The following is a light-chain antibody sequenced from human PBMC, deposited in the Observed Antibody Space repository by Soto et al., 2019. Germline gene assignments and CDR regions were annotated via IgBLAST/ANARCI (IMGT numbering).Light chain of an antibody. V-gene: IGKV1-5*01. CDR3: QQYENYWT. Sequence: DIQMTQSPSSLSASVGDRVTITCRASQSISRYLNWYQHKPGKAPKLLIYDASNLDSGVPSRFSGSGSGTEFSLTISNLQPDDCATYYCQQYENYWTFGQGTKVDIK. CDR1: QSISRY. CDR2: DAS. J-gene: IGKJ1*01.